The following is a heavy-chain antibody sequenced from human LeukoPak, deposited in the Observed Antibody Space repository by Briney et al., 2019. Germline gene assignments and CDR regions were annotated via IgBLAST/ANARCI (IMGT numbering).Heavy chain of an antibody. D-gene: IGHD5-18*01. J-gene: IGHJ4*02. V-gene: IGHV3-23*01. CDR2: ISGSGGST. CDR1: GFTFSSYA. CDR3: AKDQTAMIEYYFDY. Sequence: GGSLRLSCAASGFTFSSYAMSWVRQAPGKGLEWVSGISGSGGSTYYADSVKGRFTISRDNSKSTLYLQMNSPGAEDTAVYYCAKDQTAMIEYYFDYWGQGTLVTVSS.